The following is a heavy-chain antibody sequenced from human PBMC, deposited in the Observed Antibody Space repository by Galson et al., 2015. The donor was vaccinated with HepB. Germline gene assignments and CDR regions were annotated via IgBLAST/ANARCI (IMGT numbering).Heavy chain of an antibody. Sequence: SETLSLTCAVYGGSFSGYYWSWIRQPPGKGLEWIGEINHSGSTNYNPSLKSRVTISVDTSKNQFSLKLSSVTAADTAVYYCARVSVTLDYGSGSYYLQVGLYYFDYWGQGTLVTVSS. D-gene: IGHD3-10*01. CDR3: ARVSVTLDYGSGSYYLQVGLYYFDY. J-gene: IGHJ4*02. CDR1: GGSFSGYY. V-gene: IGHV4-34*01. CDR2: INHSGST.